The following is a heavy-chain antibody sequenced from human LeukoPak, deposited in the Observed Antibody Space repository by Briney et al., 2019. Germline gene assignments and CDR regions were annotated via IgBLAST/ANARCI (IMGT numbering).Heavy chain of an antibody. J-gene: IGHJ6*03. CDR3: VYSNYGDYYYYMDV. D-gene: IGHD4-11*01. Sequence: GGSLRLSCAASGFTFSSYWMSWVRQAPGKGLEWVANIKQDGSEKYYMDSVKGRFTISRDNAKNSLYLQMNSLRAEDTAVYYCVYSNYGDYYYYMDVWGKGTTVTVSS. V-gene: IGHV3-7*01. CDR1: GFTFSSYW. CDR2: IKQDGSEK.